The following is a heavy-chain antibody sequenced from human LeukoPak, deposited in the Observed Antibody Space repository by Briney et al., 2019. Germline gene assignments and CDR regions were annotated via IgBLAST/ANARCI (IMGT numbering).Heavy chain of an antibody. Sequence: GGSLRLSCAASGFTVSSNYMSWVRQAPGKGLEWVSVIYSGGSTYYADSVKGRFTISRDNFKNTLYLQMNSLRAEDTAVYYCASGPIVVVPAANSYGMDVWGKGTTVTVSS. CDR2: IYSGGST. CDR1: GFTVSSNY. J-gene: IGHJ6*04. D-gene: IGHD2-2*01. V-gene: IGHV3-53*01. CDR3: ASGPIVVVPAANSYGMDV.